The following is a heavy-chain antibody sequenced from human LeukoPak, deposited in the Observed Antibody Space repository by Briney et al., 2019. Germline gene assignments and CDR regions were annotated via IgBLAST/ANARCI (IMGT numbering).Heavy chain of an antibody. V-gene: IGHV4-31*03. CDR2: IYYSGST. Sequence: SETLSLTCTVSGGSISSGGNYWSWLRQHPGKGLEWIGYIYYSGSTYYNSSLKSRVTISVDTSKNQFSLKLSSVTAADTAVYYCARGSGRSPTRFDHWGQGTLVTVSS. J-gene: IGHJ4*02. D-gene: IGHD2-15*01. CDR1: GGSISSGGNY. CDR3: ARGSGRSPTRFDH.